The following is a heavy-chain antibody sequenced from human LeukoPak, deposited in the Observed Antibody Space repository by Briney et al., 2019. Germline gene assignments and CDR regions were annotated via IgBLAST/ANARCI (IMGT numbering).Heavy chain of an antibody. Sequence: ASVKVSCKASGYTFTGYYMHWVRQAPGQGLEWMGWINPNSGGTNYAQKFQGWVTMTRDTSISTAYMELSSLRSEDTAVYYCARGSGTITMVRGVFYGMDVWGQGTTVTVSS. J-gene: IGHJ6*02. CDR3: ARGSGTITMVRGVFYGMDV. V-gene: IGHV1-2*04. CDR1: GYTFTGYY. D-gene: IGHD3-10*01. CDR2: INPNSGGT.